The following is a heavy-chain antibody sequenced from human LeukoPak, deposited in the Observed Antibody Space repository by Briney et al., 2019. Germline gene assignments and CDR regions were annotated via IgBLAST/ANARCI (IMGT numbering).Heavy chain of an antibody. J-gene: IGHJ4*02. V-gene: IGHV4-30-4*08. CDR2: IYYSGST. Sequence: SQTLSLTCTVSGGSISSGDYYWSWIRQPPGKGLEWIGYIYYSGSTNYNPSLKSRVTISVDTSKNQFSLKLSSVTAADTAVYYCARAYYDILTGYPYFDYWGQGTLVTVSS. CDR1: GGSISSGDYY. D-gene: IGHD3-9*01. CDR3: ARAYYDILTGYPYFDY.